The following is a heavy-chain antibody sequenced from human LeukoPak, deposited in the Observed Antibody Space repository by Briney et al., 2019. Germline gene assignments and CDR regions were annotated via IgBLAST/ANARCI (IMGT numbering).Heavy chain of an antibody. CDR2: INHSGST. CDR3: ARLMPGGGLSFDL. CDR1: GGSSSGYY. Sequence: SETLSLTCAVYGGSSSGYYWSWIRQPPGKGLEWIGEINHSGSTYYNPSLKSRVTISVDTSKNQFSLQLNSVTPEDTAVYYCARLMPGGGLSFDLWGRGTLVTVSS. V-gene: IGHV4-34*01. J-gene: IGHJ2*01. D-gene: IGHD3/OR15-3a*01.